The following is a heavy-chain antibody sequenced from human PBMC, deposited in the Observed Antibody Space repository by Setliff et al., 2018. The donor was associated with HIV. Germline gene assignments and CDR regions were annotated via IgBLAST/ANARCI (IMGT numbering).Heavy chain of an antibody. D-gene: IGHD2-8*01. J-gene: IGHJ1*01. CDR1: GGLITNDGYY. CDR2: IYFNGKT. Sequence: PSETLSLTCTVSGGLITNDGYYWTWIRQHPEKGLEWIGYIYFNGKTYYNPSLGGRATMSVGTSKNQFSLMLSSVTAADTAVYYCARDMHAIINAQDVWGQGTLVTVSS. V-gene: IGHV4-31*03. CDR3: ARDMHAIINAQDV.